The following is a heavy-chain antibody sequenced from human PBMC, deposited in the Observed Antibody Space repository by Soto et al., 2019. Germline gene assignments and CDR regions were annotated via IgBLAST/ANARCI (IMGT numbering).Heavy chain of an antibody. CDR1: GYSFTSYW. V-gene: IGHV5-10-1*01. Sequence: EVQLVQSGAEVKKPGESLRISCKGSGYSFTSYWISWVRQMPGKGLEWMGRIDPGDSYTNYSPSFQGHVTISADKSISTTYLQWSSLKASDTAIYYCARDGESYHQGLDYWGQGTLVTVSS. J-gene: IGHJ4*02. D-gene: IGHD1-26*01. CDR2: IDPGDSYT. CDR3: ARDGESYHQGLDY.